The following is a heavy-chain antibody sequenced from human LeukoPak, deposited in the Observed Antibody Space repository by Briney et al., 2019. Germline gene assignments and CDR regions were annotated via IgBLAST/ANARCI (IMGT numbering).Heavy chain of an antibody. D-gene: IGHD1-20*01. V-gene: IGHV4-34*01. Sequence: SETLSLTCAVYGGSFSGYYWSWIRQPPGKGLEWIGEINHSGSTNYNPSLKSRFTISVDTSKNQFSLKLSSVTAADTAVYYCASLRSQGITGTTGDYYYYAMDVWGLGTTVTVSS. CDR3: ASLRSQGITGTTGDYYYYAMDV. CDR1: GGSFSGYY. J-gene: IGHJ6*02. CDR2: INHSGST.